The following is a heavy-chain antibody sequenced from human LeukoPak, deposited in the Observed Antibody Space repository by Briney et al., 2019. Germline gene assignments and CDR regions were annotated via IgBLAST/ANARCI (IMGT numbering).Heavy chain of an antibody. CDR2: ISSSSSYI. CDR3: ARGNDYYDSSGYYF. Sequence: KPGGSLRLSCAASGFTFSTYSMNWVRQAPGKGLEWVSFISSSSSYIYYADSVKGRFTISRDNARNSLYLQVNSLRAEDTAVYYCARGNDYYDSSGYYFWGQGTLVTVSS. J-gene: IGHJ4*02. V-gene: IGHV3-21*01. CDR1: GFTFSTYS. D-gene: IGHD3-22*01.